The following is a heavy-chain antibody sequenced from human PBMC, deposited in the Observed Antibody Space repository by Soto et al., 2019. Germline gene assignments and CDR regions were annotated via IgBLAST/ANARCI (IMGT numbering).Heavy chain of an antibody. D-gene: IGHD6-13*01. J-gene: IGHJ4*02. CDR3: AGDPRIAAAGTYFDY. Sequence: GGSLRLSCAASGFTFSSYGMHWVRQAPGKGLEWVAVIWYDGSNKYYADSVKGRFTISRDNSKNTLYLQMNSLRAEDTAVYYCAGDPRIAAAGTYFDYWGQGTLVTVSS. V-gene: IGHV3-33*01. CDR1: GFTFSSYG. CDR2: IWYDGSNK.